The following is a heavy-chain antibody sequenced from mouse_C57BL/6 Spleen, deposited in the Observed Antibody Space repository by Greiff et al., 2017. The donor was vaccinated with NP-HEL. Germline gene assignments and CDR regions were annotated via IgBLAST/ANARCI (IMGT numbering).Heavy chain of an antibody. CDR1: GYAFSSYW. V-gene: IGHV1-80*01. D-gene: IGHD1-1*01. J-gene: IGHJ2*01. Sequence: VKLQESGAELVKPGASVKISCKASGYAFSSYWMNWVKQRPGKGLEWIGQIYPGDGDTNYNGKLKGKATLTAAKSSSTAYMQLSSLTSEDSAVYFCATLYGSSSPYFDYWGQGTTLTVSS. CDR2: IYPGDGDT. CDR3: ATLYGSSSPYFDY.